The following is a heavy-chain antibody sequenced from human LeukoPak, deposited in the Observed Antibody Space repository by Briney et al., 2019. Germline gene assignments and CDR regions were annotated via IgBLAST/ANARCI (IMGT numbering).Heavy chain of an antibody. Sequence: ASVKVSCKASGGTFSSYAISWVRQAPGQGLEWMGGIIPIFGTANYAQKLQGRVTITADESTSTAYMELSSLRSEDTAVYYCASVTLGGNCSSTSCPPNYWGQGTLVTVSS. CDR2: IIPIFGTA. V-gene: IGHV1-69*13. CDR1: GGTFSSYA. D-gene: IGHD2-2*01. CDR3: ASVTLGGNCSSTSCPPNY. J-gene: IGHJ4*02.